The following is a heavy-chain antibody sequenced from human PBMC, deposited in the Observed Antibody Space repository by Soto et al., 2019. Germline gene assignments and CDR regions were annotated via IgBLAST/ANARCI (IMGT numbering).Heavy chain of an antibody. V-gene: IGHV3-49*03. CDR2: IRNKTYGGTT. CDR3: TRAVAVTFSPYYFAC. Sequence: GGSLRLSCTTSEFTFGDYTMSWFRQAPGKGLEWVGFIRNKTYGGTTEYAASVKGRFTISRDDSKNIAYLQLNSLKTEDTAVFYCTRAVAVTFSPYYFACGGQGALVPVSS. CDR1: EFTFGDYT. J-gene: IGHJ4*02. D-gene: IGHD6-19*01.